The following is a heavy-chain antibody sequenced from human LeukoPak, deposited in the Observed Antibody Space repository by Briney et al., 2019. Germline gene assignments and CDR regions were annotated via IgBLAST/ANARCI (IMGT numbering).Heavy chain of an antibody. CDR2: IIPIFGTA. D-gene: IGHD5-24*01. Sequence: SVKVSCKASGGTFSSYAISWVRQAPGQGLEWMGGIIPIFGTANYAQKFQGRVTITADKSTSTAYMELSSLRSEDTAVYYCASIGPTGDGYVDFDYWGQGTLVTVSS. V-gene: IGHV1-69*06. J-gene: IGHJ4*02. CDR1: GGTFSSYA. CDR3: ASIGPTGDGYVDFDY.